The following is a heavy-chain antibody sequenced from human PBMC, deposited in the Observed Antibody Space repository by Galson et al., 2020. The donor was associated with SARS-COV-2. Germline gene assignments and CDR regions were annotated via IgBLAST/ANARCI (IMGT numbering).Heavy chain of an antibody. D-gene: IGHD3-10*01. CDR3: AKQGRDGGDYYFDY. CDR2: MSDDGNKK. Sequence: TGGSLRLSCAASGFTFSTFGMHWVRQAPVNRLEWLAFMSDDGNKKYYADSVRGRFTISRDNSKNTVYLQMNSLRAEDTALYYCAKQGRDGGDYYFDYWGQGTLVTVSS. CDR1: GFTFSTFG. J-gene: IGHJ4*02. V-gene: IGHV3-30*18.